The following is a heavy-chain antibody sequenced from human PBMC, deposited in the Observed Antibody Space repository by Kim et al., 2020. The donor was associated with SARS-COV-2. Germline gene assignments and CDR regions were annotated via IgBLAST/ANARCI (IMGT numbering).Heavy chain of an antibody. Sequence: TGKTKYSQKFQDRVTITMDTSASTSYMELSSLRSEDTAVYYCATTYFDSYWGQGTLVTVSS. CDR2: TGKT. V-gene: IGHV1-3*01. CDR3: ATTYFDSY. D-gene: IGHD3-22*01. J-gene: IGHJ4*02.